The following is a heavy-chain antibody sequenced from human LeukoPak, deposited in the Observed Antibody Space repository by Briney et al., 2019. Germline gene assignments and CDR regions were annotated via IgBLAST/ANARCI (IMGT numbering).Heavy chain of an antibody. CDR1: GFTLSSTG. CDR2: ISGGNT. Sequence: PGGSLRLSCAAPGFTLSSTGMSWVRQAPGKGLEWVSGISGGNTFYADSVKGRFTISRDNSKSTLDLQMDSLRVEDTAIYYCARGTGAAAGPNRGIHWGQGTLVTVSS. V-gene: IGHV3-23*01. D-gene: IGHD6-13*01. CDR3: ARGTGAAAGPNRGIH. J-gene: IGHJ4*01.